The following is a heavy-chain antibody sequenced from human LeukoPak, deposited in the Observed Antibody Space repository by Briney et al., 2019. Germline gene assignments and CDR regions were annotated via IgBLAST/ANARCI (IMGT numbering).Heavy chain of an antibody. Sequence: GGSLRLSCAASGFTFSSSGMHWVRQAPGKGLEWVAFIRFDGSNKYYADSVKGRFTISRDNSKNTLYLQMNSLRAEDTAVYYCARDWAETPVGGVSSWFDPWGQGTLVTVSS. CDR3: ARDWAETPVGGVSSWFDP. D-gene: IGHD1-26*01. J-gene: IGHJ5*02. CDR2: IRFDGSNK. CDR1: GFTFSSSG. V-gene: IGHV3-30*02.